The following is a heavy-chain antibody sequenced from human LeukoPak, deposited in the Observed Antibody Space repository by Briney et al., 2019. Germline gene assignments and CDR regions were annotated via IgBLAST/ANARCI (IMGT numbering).Heavy chain of an antibody. CDR3: ARVRRSVDYGDYFDY. Sequence: GRSLRLSCAASGFTFSSYGMHWVRQAPGKGLEWVAVIWYDGSNKYYADSVKGRFTISRDNSENTLYLQMNSLRAEDTAVYYCARVRRSVDYGDYFDYWGQGTLVTVSS. D-gene: IGHD4-17*01. CDR1: GFTFSSYG. V-gene: IGHV3-33*01. J-gene: IGHJ4*02. CDR2: IWYDGSNK.